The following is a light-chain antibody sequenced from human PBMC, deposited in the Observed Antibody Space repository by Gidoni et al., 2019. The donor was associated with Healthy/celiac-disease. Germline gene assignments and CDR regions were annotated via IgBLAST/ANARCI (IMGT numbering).Light chain of an antibody. J-gene: IGKJ2*01. Sequence: DIVLTPSPGTLSLSPGERATLSCRARQSVSSSYLAWYQQKPGQAPRLLIYGASSRATGIPDRFSGSGSGTDFTLTISRLEPEDFAVYYCQQYGSSSYTFGQGTKLEIK. CDR1: QSVSSSY. CDR2: GAS. CDR3: QQYGSSSYT. V-gene: IGKV3-20*01.